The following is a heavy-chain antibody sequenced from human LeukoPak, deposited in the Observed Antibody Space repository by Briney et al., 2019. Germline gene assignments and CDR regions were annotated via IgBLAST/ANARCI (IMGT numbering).Heavy chain of an antibody. Sequence: PGGSLRLSCAASGFTVSSNYMSWVRQAPGKGLEWVANIKQDGSEKYYVDSVKGRFTISRDTSKNTLYLQMNSLRAEDTALYYCARDLRAVAGETYYFDYWGQGTLVTVSS. CDR3: ARDLRAVAGETYYFDY. D-gene: IGHD6-19*01. V-gene: IGHV3-7*01. CDR1: GFTVSSNY. J-gene: IGHJ4*02. CDR2: IKQDGSEK.